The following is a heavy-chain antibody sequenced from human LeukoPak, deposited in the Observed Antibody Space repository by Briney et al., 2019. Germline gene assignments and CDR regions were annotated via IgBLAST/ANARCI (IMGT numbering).Heavy chain of an antibody. J-gene: IGHJ4*02. CDR2: INPNSGGT. CDR3: GATGGEGEYYFDY. D-gene: IGHD3-10*01. Sequence: ASVKVSCKASGYTFTGYYMHWVRQAPGQGLEWMGWINPNSGGTNYAQKFQGRVTMTRDTSISTANMELSRLRSDDTAMYYCGATGGEGEYYFDYWGQGTLVTVSS. V-gene: IGHV1-2*02. CDR1: GYTFTGYY.